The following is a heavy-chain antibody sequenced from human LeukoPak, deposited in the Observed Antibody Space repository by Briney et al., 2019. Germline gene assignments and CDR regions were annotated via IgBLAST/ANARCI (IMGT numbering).Heavy chain of an antibody. CDR3: ARVPFRVVRGDHG. CDR1: VGSFSGYY. D-gene: IGHD3-10*01. J-gene: IGHJ6*04. CDR2: INHSGST. Sequence: PSETLSLTCAVYVGSFSGYYWSWIRQPPGKGLEWIGEINHSGSTNYNPSLKSRVTISVDTSKNQFSLKLSSVTAADTAVYYCARVPFRVVRGDHGWGKGTTVTVSS. V-gene: IGHV4-34*01.